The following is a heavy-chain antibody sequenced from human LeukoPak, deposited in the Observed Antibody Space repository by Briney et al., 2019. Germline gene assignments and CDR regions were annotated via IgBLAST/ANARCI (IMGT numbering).Heavy chain of an antibody. D-gene: IGHD5-24*01. CDR1: GFTFDDYA. CDR2: ISWNSGSI. CDR3: AKDIGDGYNSAFDI. V-gene: IGHV3-9*01. Sequence: PPGRSLSLSCAASGFTFDDYAMHWVRQAPGKGLEWVSGISWNSGSIGYADSVKGRFTISRDNAKHSLYLQMNSLRAEDTGLYYCAKDIGDGYNSAFDIWGQGTMVTVSS. J-gene: IGHJ3*02.